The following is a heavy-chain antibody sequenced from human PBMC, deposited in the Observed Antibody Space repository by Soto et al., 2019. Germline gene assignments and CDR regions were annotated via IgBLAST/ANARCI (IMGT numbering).Heavy chain of an antibody. V-gene: IGHV1-46*01. D-gene: IGHD3-10*01. J-gene: IGHJ4*02. CDR1: VYTFISFH. Sequence: PRASGKVSCKASVYTFISFHMHWVRQAPGQGVEWVGKVTPNGVTTTYAHKFQGRVTMTSDTSTSSLYMELSSLTPEETAVYYCGREPYYGSASYYLVDYGGQGTLVNVSS. CDR3: GREPYYGSASYYLVDY. CDR2: VTPNGVTT.